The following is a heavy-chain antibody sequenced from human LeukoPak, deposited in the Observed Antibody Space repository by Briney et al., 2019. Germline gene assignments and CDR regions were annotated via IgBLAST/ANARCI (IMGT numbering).Heavy chain of an antibody. D-gene: IGHD3-10*01. CDR2: LSGSGDRT. CDR3: ARGGTLVRGGDLFDY. Sequence: GGSLRLSCAASGFTFNTYDMSWVRQSPVKGLEWVSGLSGSGDRTYYTDSVKGRFIISRDNSKNTVYLQMNTLRAEDTALYYCARGGTLVRGGDLFDYWGQGTLVTVSS. V-gene: IGHV3-23*01. CDR1: GFTFNTYD. J-gene: IGHJ4*02.